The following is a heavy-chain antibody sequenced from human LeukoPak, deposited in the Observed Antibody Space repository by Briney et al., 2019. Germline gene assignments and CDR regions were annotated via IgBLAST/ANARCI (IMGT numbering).Heavy chain of an antibody. Sequence: GGSLRLSCAASGFTFSTYAMSWVRQAPGKGLEWVSVISGSGGSTYYTDSVKGRFTISRDNSKNTLYLQMDSLRAEDTAIFYCAKLTVAWYYFDYWGQGTLVTVSS. V-gene: IGHV3-23*01. D-gene: IGHD6-19*01. CDR1: GFTFSTYA. CDR3: AKLTVAWYYFDY. CDR2: ISGSGGST. J-gene: IGHJ4*02.